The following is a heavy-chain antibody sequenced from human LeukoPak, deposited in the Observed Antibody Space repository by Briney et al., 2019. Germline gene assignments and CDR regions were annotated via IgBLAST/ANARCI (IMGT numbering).Heavy chain of an antibody. J-gene: IGHJ4*02. CDR3: ARLPHSSGYYQFDY. CDR2: IYYSGST. D-gene: IGHD3-22*01. CDR1: GGSISSYY. Sequence: SETLSLTCTVSGGSISSYYWSWIRQPPGKGLEWIGYIYYSGSTNYNPPLKSRVTISVDTSKNQFSLKLSSVTAADTAVYYCARLPHSSGYYQFDYWGQGTLVTVSS. V-gene: IGHV4-59*08.